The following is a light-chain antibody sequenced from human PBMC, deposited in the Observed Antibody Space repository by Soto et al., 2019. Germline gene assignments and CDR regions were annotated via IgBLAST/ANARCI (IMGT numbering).Light chain of an antibody. V-gene: IGKV1-9*01. CDR3: QQLNSYPRT. CDR1: RGISSY. J-gene: IGKJ5*01. CDR2: AAT. Sequence: IQLTQSPSYMSAPVGDRIAITCRASRGISSYLAWYQQKPGKAPKLLLYAATTLQSGVPSRFSGSGSGTEFTLTISSLQPEDFATYYCQQLNSYPRTFGQGTRLEIK.